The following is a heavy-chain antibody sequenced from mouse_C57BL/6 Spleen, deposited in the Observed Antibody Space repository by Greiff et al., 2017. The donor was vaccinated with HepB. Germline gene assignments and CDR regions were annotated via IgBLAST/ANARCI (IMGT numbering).Heavy chain of an antibody. CDR1: GFTFSDYG. D-gene: IGHD1-1*01. CDR2: ISSGSSTI. V-gene: IGHV5-17*01. J-gene: IGHJ4*01. Sequence: EVMLVESGGGLVKPGGSLKLSCAASGFTFSDYGMHWVRQAPEKGLEWVAYISSGSSTIYYADTVKGRFTISRDNAKNTLFLQMTSLRSEDTAMYYCARGTTVVPHYAMDYWGQGTSVTVSS. CDR3: ARGTTVVPHYAMDY.